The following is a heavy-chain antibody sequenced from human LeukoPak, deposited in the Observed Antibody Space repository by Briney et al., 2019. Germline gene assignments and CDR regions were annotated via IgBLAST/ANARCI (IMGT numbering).Heavy chain of an antibody. Sequence: SETLSLTCSVSGGSISTYSWSWIRQPAGKGLEWIGRIYTSGTTSYNPSLKSRVSISVDKSKNQLSLKVSSVTAADTAVYYCARLGYSSSSTGYYYYMDVWGKGTTVTVSS. D-gene: IGHD6-6*01. V-gene: IGHV4-4*07. CDR3: ARLGYSSSSTGYYYYMDV. J-gene: IGHJ6*03. CDR2: IYTSGTT. CDR1: GGSISTYS.